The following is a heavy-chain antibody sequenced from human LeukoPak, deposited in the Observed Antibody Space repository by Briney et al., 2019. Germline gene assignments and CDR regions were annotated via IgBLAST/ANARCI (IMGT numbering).Heavy chain of an antibody. CDR2: IYYSGST. J-gene: IGHJ4*02. Sequence: PSETLSLTCTVSGGSISSYYWSWIRQPPGKGLEWIGYIYYSGSTNYNPSLKSRVTISVDTSKKQFSLKLTSVTAADTAVYYCARGAALVTHRYFVYWGPGTLVTVSS. CDR3: ARGAALVTHRYFVY. CDR1: GGSISSYY. D-gene: IGHD5-18*01. V-gene: IGHV4-59*01.